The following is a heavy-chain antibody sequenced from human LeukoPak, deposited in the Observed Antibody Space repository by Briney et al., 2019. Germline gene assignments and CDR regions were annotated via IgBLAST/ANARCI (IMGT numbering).Heavy chain of an antibody. CDR1: GGSISSYY. CDR2: IYYSGST. V-gene: IGHV4-59*08. Sequence: PSETLSLTCTVSGGSISSYYWSWIRQPPGKGLEWIGYIYYSGSTNYNPSLKSRVTISVDTSKNQFSLKLSSVTAADTAVYYCAMSSAPTAHYFEYWGQGTLVTVSS. CDR3: AMSSAPTAHYFEY. D-gene: IGHD1-26*01. J-gene: IGHJ4*02.